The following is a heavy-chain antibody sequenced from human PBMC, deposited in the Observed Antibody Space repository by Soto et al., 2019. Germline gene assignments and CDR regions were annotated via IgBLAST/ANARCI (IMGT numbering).Heavy chain of an antibody. V-gene: IGHV4-39*01. J-gene: IGHJ5*02. D-gene: IGHD1-1*01. CDR2: IYYSGST. CDR1: GGSISSSSYY. Sequence: SQTLSLTCTVSGGSISSSSYYWGWIRQPPGKGLEWIGSIYYSGSTYYNPSLKSRVTISVDTSKNQFSLKLSSVTAADTAVYYCARDGERFITTHNWFDPWGQGTLVTVSS. CDR3: ARDGERFITTHNWFDP.